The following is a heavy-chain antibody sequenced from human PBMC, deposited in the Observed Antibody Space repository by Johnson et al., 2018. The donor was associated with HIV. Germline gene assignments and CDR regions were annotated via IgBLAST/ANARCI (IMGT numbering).Heavy chain of an antibody. V-gene: IGHV3-30-3*01. CDR1: GFTFSSYA. CDR3: ARRRPSITMLYAFDI. Sequence: QVQLVESGGGVVQPGRSLRLYCAASGFTFSSYAMHWVRQAPGKWLEWVAVISYDGSNKYYADSVKGRFTISRDNSKNTLYLQMNSLRAEDTAVYYCARRRPSITMLYAFDIWGQGTMVTVSS. D-gene: IGHD3-10*02. CDR2: ISYDGSNK. J-gene: IGHJ3*02.